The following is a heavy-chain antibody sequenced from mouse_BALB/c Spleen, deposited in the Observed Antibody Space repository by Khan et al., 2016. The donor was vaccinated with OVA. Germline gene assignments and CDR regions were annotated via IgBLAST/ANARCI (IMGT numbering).Heavy chain of an antibody. CDR2: IIPSTDYT. CDR3: AKEGADYRADGGFAD. J-gene: IGHJ3*01. D-gene: IGHD2-14*01. CDR1: GYTFTTYT. V-gene: IGHV1-4*01. Sequence: QVQLQQSGAELARPGASVKMSCKASGYTFTTYTIHWVKQRPGQGLEWIGYIIPSTDYTTYNQKFKDKATLTADKSSSTAYMQLSSLTSDDSAVEYRAKEGADYRADGGFADWGQGTLVTVSA.